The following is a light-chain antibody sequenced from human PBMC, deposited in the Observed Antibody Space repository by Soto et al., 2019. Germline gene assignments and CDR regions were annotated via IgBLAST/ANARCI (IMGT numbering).Light chain of an antibody. CDR2: EVS. Sequence: QSALTQPPSASGSPGQSVTISCTGTSSDVGAYKYVSWYQQYPVKAPKLMIYEVSTRPSGVPDRFAGYKSGNTASLTVSGLQAEDEADYYCTSYVGSDIWVFGGGTKLTVL. CDR1: SSDVGAYKY. J-gene: IGLJ3*02. CDR3: TSYVGSDIWV. V-gene: IGLV2-8*01.